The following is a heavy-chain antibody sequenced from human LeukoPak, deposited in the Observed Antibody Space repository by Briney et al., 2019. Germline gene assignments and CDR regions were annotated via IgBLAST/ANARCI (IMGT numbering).Heavy chain of an antibody. D-gene: IGHD2-2*01. V-gene: IGHV3-23*01. J-gene: IGHJ4*02. CDR2: IRGSGVST. CDR3: AKRQGSSASCYDY. CDR1: GFNFISYS. Sequence: SGGSLRLSCAASGFNFISYSMSWVRQAPGKGLEWLSVIRGSGVSTYYADSVKGRFTISRDNSKNTLYLQMNNLRAEDTAMYYCAKRQGSSASCYDYWGQGTLVTVSS.